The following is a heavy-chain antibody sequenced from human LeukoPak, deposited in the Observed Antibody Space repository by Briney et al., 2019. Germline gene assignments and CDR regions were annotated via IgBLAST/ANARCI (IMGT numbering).Heavy chain of an antibody. V-gene: IGHV1-69-2*01. D-gene: IGHD3-3*01. J-gene: IGHJ5*02. CDR1: GSTFTDYY. CDR3: ATVKEHKFWSGYYTDPQRWFDP. CDR2: VDPEDGET. Sequence: ASVKVSCKASGSTFTDYYMHWVQQAPGKGLEWMGRVDPEDGETIYAEKFQGRVTITADTSTDTAYMELSSLRSEDTAVYYCATVKEHKFWSGYYTDPQRWFDPWGQGTLVTVSS.